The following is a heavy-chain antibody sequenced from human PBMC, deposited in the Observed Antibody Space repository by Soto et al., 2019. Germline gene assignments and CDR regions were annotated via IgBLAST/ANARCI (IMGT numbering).Heavy chain of an antibody. D-gene: IGHD3-16*02. CDR3: ARGGDVWGSYRSRGYFDY. J-gene: IGHJ4*02. V-gene: IGHV4-30-4*01. CDR2: IYYSGST. Sequence: KPSETLSLTCTVSGGSISSGDYYWSWIRQPPGKGLEWIGYIYYSGSTYYNPSLKSRVTISVDTSKNQFSLKLSSVTAAGTAVYYCARGGDVWGSYRSRGYFDYWGQGTLVTVSS. CDR1: GGSISSGDYY.